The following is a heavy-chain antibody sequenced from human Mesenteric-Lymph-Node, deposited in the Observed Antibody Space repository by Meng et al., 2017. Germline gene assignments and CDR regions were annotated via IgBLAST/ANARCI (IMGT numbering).Heavy chain of an antibody. CDR2: INHSGST. CDR3: ALLSSASYDSSGPFDY. V-gene: IGHV4-34*01. Sequence: SETLSLTCAVYGGSFSGYYWSWIRQPPGKGLEWIGEINHSGSTNYNPSLKSRVTISVDTSKNQFSLKLSSVTAADTAVYYCALLSSASYDSSGPFDYWGQGTLVTVSS. J-gene: IGHJ4*02. D-gene: IGHD3-22*01. CDR1: GGSFSGYY.